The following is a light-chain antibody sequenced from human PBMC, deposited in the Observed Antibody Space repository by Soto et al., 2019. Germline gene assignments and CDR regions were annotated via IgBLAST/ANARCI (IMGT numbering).Light chain of an antibody. J-gene: IGKJ4*01. CDR3: QQFSSYPLT. CDR1: QTVRNNY. V-gene: IGKV3-20*01. CDR2: DAS. Sequence: EFVLTQSPGTLSLSPGERATLSCRASQTVRNNYLAWYQQKPGQAPKLLIYDASSRATGIPDRFSGGGSGTDFILTISRLEPEDFAVYYCQQFSSYPLTFGGGTKLDIK.